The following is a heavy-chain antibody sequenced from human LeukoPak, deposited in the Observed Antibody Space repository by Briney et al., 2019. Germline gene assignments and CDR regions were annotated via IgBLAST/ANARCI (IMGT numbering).Heavy chain of an antibody. Sequence: GGPLRLSCAASGFSFSSYTMNWVRQAPGKGLEWVSYISGAGGNVNYADSVKGRFIISRDNGKNSLYLQMSSLRAEDTAVYYCAIWMGNNADFTGPIDYWGQGTLVTVSS. J-gene: IGHJ4*02. CDR2: ISGAGGNV. CDR1: GFSFSSYT. D-gene: IGHD2-2*03. V-gene: IGHV3-48*01. CDR3: AIWMGNNADFTGPIDY.